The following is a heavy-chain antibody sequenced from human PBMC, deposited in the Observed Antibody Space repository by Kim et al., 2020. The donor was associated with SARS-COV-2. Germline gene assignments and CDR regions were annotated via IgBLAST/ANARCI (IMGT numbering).Heavy chain of an antibody. J-gene: IGHJ4*02. CDR3: ARDPSYSSGSYFDY. V-gene: IGHV1-46*01. D-gene: IGHD6-19*01. Sequence: AQKFQGRVTMTRDTSTSTVYMELSSLRSEDTAVYYCARDPSYSSGSYFDYWGQGTLVTVSS.